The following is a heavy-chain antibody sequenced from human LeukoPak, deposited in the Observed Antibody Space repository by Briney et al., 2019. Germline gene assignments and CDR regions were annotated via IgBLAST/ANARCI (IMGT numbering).Heavy chain of an antibody. J-gene: IGHJ5*02. CDR2: INHSGST. D-gene: IGHD1-1*01. CDR3: AREGDRRTGFDP. CDR1: GGSFSGYY. V-gene: IGHV4-34*01. Sequence: SETLSLTCAVYGGSFSGYYWSWIRQPPGEGLEWIGEINHSGSTNYNPSLKSRVTISVDTSKNQFSLKLSSVTAADTAVYYCAREGDRRTGFDPWGQGTLVTVSS.